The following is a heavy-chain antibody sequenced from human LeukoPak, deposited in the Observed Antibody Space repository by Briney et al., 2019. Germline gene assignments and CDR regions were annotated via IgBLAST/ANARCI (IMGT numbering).Heavy chain of an antibody. D-gene: IGHD3-10*01. Sequence: SETLSLTCTVSGGSISSYYWGWIRQPPGKGLEWIGNIYHSGSTYYNPSLKSRVTISVDTSKNQFSLKLSSVTAADTAVYYCARDKYYGSGNYGKYNWFDPWGQGALVTVSS. V-gene: IGHV4-59*12. J-gene: IGHJ5*02. CDR2: IYHSGST. CDR1: GGSISSYY. CDR3: ARDKYYGSGNYGKYNWFDP.